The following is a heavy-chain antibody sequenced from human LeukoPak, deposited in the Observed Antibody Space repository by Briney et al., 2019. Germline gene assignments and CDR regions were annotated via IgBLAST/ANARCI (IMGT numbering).Heavy chain of an antibody. CDR2: INSDGSSI. J-gene: IGHJ4*02. CDR3: AREGRVSGYDFDC. V-gene: IGHV3-74*03. Sequence: GGSLRLSCAASGFTFSSYGMHRVRQAPGKGLVWVSRINSDGSSITYADSVKGRFTISRDNAKNTLYLQMNSLRVEDPAVYYCAREGRVSGYDFDCWGQGTLVTVSS. CDR1: GFTFSSYG. D-gene: IGHD5-12*01.